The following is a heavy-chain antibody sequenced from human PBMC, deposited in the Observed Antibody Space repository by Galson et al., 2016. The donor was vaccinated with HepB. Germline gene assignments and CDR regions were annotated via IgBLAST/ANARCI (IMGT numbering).Heavy chain of an antibody. J-gene: IGHJ4*01. CDR2: INHSGRT. D-gene: IGHD2-15*01. CDR1: GEPFNVYF. Sequence: SETLSLTCAASGEPFNVYFWSWIRQPPGKGLEWIGEINHSGRTIYKPSLKSRVTISVDTPKRQFSLNVTSVTAADSALYFCVRGGVRRGYCTGGSCGFDSRGLGTLLTVSS. CDR3: VRGGVRRGYCTGGSCGFDS. V-gene: IGHV4-34*01.